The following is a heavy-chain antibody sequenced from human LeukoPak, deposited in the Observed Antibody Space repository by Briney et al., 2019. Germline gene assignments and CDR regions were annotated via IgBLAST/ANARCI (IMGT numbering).Heavy chain of an antibody. Sequence: SETLSLTCTVSGGSISSSSYYWGWIRQPPGKGLEWIGSIYESGSTYYNPSLKSRVTISVDTSKNQFSLKLSSVTAADTAVYYCARGWLLWFGELLSPGWFDPWGQGTLVTVSS. D-gene: IGHD3-10*01. CDR1: GGSISSSSYY. CDR2: IYESGST. CDR3: ARGWLLWFGELLSPGWFDP. V-gene: IGHV4-39*01. J-gene: IGHJ5*02.